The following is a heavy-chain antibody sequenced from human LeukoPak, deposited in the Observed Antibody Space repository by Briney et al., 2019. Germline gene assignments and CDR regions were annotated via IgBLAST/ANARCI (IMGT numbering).Heavy chain of an antibody. J-gene: IGHJ4*02. CDR2: IVGSGGGTT. V-gene: IGHV3-23*01. CDR3: AKERGSVPVARMDY. CDR1: GFTFSNYA. D-gene: IGHD2-2*01. Sequence: GGSLRLSCAASGFTFSNYAMSWVRQAPGKGLEWVSTIVGSGGGTTYYADSVKGRFTIFRDNSKNTLYLQMNSLRAEDTALYYCAKERGSVPVARMDYWGQGTLVTVSS.